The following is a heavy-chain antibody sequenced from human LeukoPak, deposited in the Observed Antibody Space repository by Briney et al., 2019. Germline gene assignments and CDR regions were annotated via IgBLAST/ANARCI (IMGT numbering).Heavy chain of an antibody. Sequence: SVKVSCKASGGTFSSYAISWVRQAPGQGLEWMGGIIPIFDTANYAQKFQGRVTITADESTSTAYMEMRSLRSEDTAVYYCARDLYYYGSGTYWVSSYWGQGTLVAVSS. CDR1: GGTFSSYA. V-gene: IGHV1-69*13. J-gene: IGHJ4*02. CDR2: IIPIFDTA. CDR3: ARDLYYYGSGTYWVSSY. D-gene: IGHD3-10*01.